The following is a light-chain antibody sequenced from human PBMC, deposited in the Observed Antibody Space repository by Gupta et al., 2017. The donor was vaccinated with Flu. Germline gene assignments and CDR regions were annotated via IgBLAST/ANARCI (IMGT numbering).Light chain of an antibody. V-gene: IGKV1-39*01. Sequence: DIQMTQSPSSLSASLRDRVTITCRASQSISRYLNWYQQKPGQAPKLLIYAASNLQSGVPARFSGSGSGTDFTLTISSVQPENFATYYCQQSYTAQRSFSQGTKLDMK. CDR3: QQSYTAQRS. CDR1: QSISRY. CDR2: AAS. J-gene: IGKJ2*04.